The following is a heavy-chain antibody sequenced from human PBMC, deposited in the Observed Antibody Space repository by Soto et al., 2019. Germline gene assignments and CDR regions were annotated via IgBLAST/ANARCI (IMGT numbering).Heavy chain of an antibody. CDR3: ARHDGPTRSENWFYP. D-gene: IGHD5-12*01. V-gene: IGHV1-18*01. CDR1: GYTFFTYD. J-gene: IGHJ5*02. CDR2: ISTYSGDT. Sequence: QVHLVQSGVEVKTPGASVKVSCQASGYTFFTYDISWVRQAPGQGLEWMGWISTYSGDTKYAQKFQGRVTMTTDTSTTTAYLELRSLRSDDTAVYYCARHDGPTRSENWFYPWGQGTLVTVSS.